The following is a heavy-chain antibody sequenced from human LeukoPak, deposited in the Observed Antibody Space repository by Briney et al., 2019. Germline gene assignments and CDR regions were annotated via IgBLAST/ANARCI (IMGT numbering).Heavy chain of an antibody. CDR2: IKQDGSEK. J-gene: IGHJ4*02. D-gene: IGHD3-10*01. V-gene: IGHV3-7*01. CDR1: GFTFSTYW. CDR3: ARDRDASGRSFDY. Sequence: GGSLRLSCAASGFTFSTYWMSWVRQAPGKGLEWVASIKQDGSEKYYADSVKGRFTISRDNAKNSLYLQMNSLRAEDTAVYYCARDRDASGRSFDYWGQGTLVTVSS.